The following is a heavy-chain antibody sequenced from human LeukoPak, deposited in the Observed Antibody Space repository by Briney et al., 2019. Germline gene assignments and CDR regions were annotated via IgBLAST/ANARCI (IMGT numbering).Heavy chain of an antibody. J-gene: IGHJ4*02. Sequence: GGSLRLSCVVSGITVSNYDMSWVRQAPGKGLEWVSAISGSGGSTYYADSVKGRFTISRDNSKNTLYLQMNSLRAEDTAVYYCAKEAYYDSSGSLWGQGTLVTVSS. V-gene: IGHV3-23*01. D-gene: IGHD3-22*01. CDR3: AKEAYYDSSGSL. CDR2: ISGSGGST. CDR1: GITVSNYD.